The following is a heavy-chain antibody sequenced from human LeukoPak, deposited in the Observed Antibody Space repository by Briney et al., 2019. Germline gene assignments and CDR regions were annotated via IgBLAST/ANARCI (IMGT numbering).Heavy chain of an antibody. CDR1: GGSINDYY. J-gene: IGHJ4*02. Sequence: SETLSLTCTVSGGSINDYYWSWIRQPAGKGLEWLGRIYSTGSTDYNPSLKSRVTMSVDTSQNQLSLKLSSVTAADTAVYYCARWNQLLFRVIDYWGQGTLVTVSS. CDR3: ARWNQLLFRVIDY. D-gene: IGHD2-2*01. V-gene: IGHV4-4*07. CDR2: IYSTGST.